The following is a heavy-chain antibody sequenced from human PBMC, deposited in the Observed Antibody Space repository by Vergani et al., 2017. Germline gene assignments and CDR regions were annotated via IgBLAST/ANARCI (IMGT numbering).Heavy chain of an antibody. CDR1: GFTFSSYS. J-gene: IGHJ4*02. CDR2: ISSSSSYI. V-gene: IGHV3-21*01. CDR3: ARGPELAVAVYFDC. D-gene: IGHD6-19*01. Sequence: EVQLVESGGGLVKPGGSLRLSCAASGFTFSSYSMNWVRQAPGKGLEWVSSISSSSSYIYYADSVKGRFTISRDNAKNSLDLQMNSLRAEDTAVYYCARGPELAVAVYFDCWGQGTLVTVSS.